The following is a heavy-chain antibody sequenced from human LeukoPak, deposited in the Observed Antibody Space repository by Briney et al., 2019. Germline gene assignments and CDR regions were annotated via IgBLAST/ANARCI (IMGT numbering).Heavy chain of an antibody. CDR1: GYTFTSYY. D-gene: IGHD3-10*01. J-gene: IGHJ4*02. Sequence: ASVKVSCKASGYTFTSYYMHWVRQAPGQGLEWMGFLNPSGGNTYHAQKFQGRVTMTWDTSTSTAYMELNSLTSEDTAVYFCARVWGELSPLDYWGQGTLVTVSS. CDR2: LNPSGGNT. CDR3: ARVWGELSPLDY. V-gene: IGHV1-46*01.